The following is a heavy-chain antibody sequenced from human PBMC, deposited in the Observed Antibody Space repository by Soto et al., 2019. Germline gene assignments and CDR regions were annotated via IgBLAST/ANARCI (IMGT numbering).Heavy chain of an antibody. D-gene: IGHD3-16*01. CDR2: INAYNGNT. CDR3: AMVDVYVTPSPQDV. V-gene: IGHV1-18*01. Sequence: QVQLVQSGAEVKNPGASVKVSCKASGYSFTRYGIGWARQAPGQGLEWMGWINAYNGNTNYAQNLQGRLTXTTDTTTTTAYMELRSLRSNATAIYYCAMVDVYVTPSPQDVWGQGTTVTVSS. J-gene: IGHJ6*02. CDR1: GYSFTRYG.